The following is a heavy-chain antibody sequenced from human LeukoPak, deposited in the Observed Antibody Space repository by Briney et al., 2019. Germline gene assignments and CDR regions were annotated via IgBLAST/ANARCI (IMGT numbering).Heavy chain of an antibody. CDR1: GGSFSGYY. D-gene: IGHD6-13*01. CDR2: INHSGST. Sequence: SETLSLTCAVYGGSFSGYYWSWIRQPPGKGLEWIGEINHSGSTNYNPSLKSRVTISVDTSKNQFSLKLSSVTAADTAVYYCARAAHSSSWYLNLFDYWGQGTLVTVSS. V-gene: IGHV4-34*01. J-gene: IGHJ4*02. CDR3: ARAAHSSSWYLNLFDY.